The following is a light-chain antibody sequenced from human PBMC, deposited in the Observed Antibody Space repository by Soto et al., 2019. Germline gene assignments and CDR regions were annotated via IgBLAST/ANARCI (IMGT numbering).Light chain of an antibody. CDR2: KAS. Sequence: DIQMTQSPSTLSGSVGDRVTITCRASQTISSWLAWYQQKPGKAPKLLIYKASTLKSGVPSRFSSSGSGTECTLTISSLKPDDFATYYCQHYNSYSEAFGQGTKVELK. J-gene: IGKJ1*01. CDR1: QTISSW. CDR3: QHYNSYSEA. V-gene: IGKV1-5*03.